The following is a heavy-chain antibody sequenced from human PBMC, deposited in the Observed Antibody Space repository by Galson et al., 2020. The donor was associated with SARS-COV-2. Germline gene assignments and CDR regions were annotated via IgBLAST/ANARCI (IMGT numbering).Heavy chain of an antibody. CDR1: GFTFSSYG. CDR3: AGAQGTSYYYGMDV. V-gene: IGHV3-30*03. J-gene: IGHJ6*02. Sequence: GASLKISCAASGFTFSSYGMHWVRQAPGKGLEWVAVISYDGSNKYYADSVKGRFTISRDNSKNTLYLQMNSLRAEDTAVYYCAGAQGTSYYYGMDVWGQGTTVTVSS. CDR2: ISYDGSNK.